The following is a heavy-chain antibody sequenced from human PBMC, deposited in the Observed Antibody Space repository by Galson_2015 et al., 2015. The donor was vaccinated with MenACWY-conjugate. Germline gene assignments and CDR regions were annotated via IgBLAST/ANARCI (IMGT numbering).Heavy chain of an antibody. D-gene: IGHD2-15*01. Sequence: DSGGKAYYAASVKGRFTISKDNSKNPLYLQMNSLRVEDTAVYYCAREDFCSGGTCYFYDYWGQGTLVTVSS. V-gene: IGHV3-23*01. CDR2: DSGGKA. J-gene: IGHJ4*02. CDR3: AREDFCSGGTCYFYDY.